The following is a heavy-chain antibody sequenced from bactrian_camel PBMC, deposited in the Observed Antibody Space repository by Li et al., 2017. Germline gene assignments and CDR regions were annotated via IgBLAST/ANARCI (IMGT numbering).Heavy chain of an antibody. CDR3: AADQPPYYGLGTQPYNF. V-gene: IGHV3S53*01. CDR2: VLLRGDDT. J-gene: IGHJ4*01. Sequence: HVQLVESGGGSVQTGGSLKLSCVASGEGVYNSACMGWFRQAPGKEREGVAAVLLRGDDTAYADSVKGRFAISRDNAKNTVYLQLSSLKSEDTAHYFCAADQPPYYGLGTQPYNFWGQGTQVTVS. CDR1: GEGVYNSAC. D-gene: IGHD2*01.